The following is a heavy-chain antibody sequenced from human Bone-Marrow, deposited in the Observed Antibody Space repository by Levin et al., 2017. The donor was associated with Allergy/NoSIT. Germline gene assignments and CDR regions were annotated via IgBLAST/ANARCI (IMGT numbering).Heavy chain of an antibody. D-gene: IGHD5-24*01. Sequence: GGSLRLSCAASGFTFSGYAMTWVRQAPGKGLEWVSDISGNGASTYYADSAKGRFTISRDNSKNALYLQMNSLRAEDTALYYCVKTRNGYVDWGQGTLVTVSS. V-gene: IGHV3-23*01. J-gene: IGHJ4*02. CDR3: VKTRNGYVD. CDR1: GFTFSGYA. CDR2: ISGNGAST.